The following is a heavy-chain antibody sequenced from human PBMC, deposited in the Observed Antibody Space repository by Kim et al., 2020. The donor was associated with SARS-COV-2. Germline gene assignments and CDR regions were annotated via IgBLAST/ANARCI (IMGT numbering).Heavy chain of an antibody. J-gene: IGHJ5*02. CDR3: AKDPLSTVRGWFDP. CDR2: INGGGDNT. CDR1: GFTFRSYA. D-gene: IGHD4-17*01. Sequence: GGSLRLSCAASGFTFRSYAMSWVRQAPGKGLEWVSAINGGGDNTYYADSVKGRFTISRDNSKNTLYVQMNSLRVEDTAVYYCAKDPLSTVRGWFDPWGQGTLVTVSS. V-gene: IGHV3-23*01.